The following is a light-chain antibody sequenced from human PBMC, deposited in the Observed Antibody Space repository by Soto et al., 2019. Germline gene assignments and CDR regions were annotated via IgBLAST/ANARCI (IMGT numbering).Light chain of an antibody. CDR2: DAS. V-gene: IGKV1-5*01. Sequence: DIQMTQSPSTLSASVGDRVTITCRASQSISSWLAWYQQKPGKAPKLLIYDASCLESGVPSRFSGSGAGSEFTLPVSRLQPDEFASYYCQQYNSYPRTFAQGTKVEI. CDR3: QQYNSYPRT. J-gene: IGKJ1*01. CDR1: QSISSW.